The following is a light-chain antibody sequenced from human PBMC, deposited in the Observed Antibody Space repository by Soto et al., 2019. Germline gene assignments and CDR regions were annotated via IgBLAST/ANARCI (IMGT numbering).Light chain of an antibody. CDR2: AAS. CDR1: QSISRY. V-gene: IGKV1-39*01. Sequence: DIQMTQSPSSLSASVGDRVTITCRASQSISRYLNWYQQKPGKAPKLLIYAASSLQSGVPSRFSGSASGTDFTLNVSSLQPEDFATYYCQQSFSACWTFCQGTKVEIK. CDR3: QQSFSACWT. J-gene: IGKJ1*01.